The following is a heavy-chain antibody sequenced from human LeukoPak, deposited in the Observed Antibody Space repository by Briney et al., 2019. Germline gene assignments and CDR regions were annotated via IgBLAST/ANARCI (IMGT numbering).Heavy chain of an antibody. D-gene: IGHD3-3*01. Sequence: ASVKVSCKASGYTFTSYAMHWVRQAPGQRLEWMGWINAGNGNTKYSQEFQGRVTMTRDTSISTAYMELSRLRSDDTAVYYCAATIFGVVIQSPYYFDYWGQGTLVTVSS. CDR2: INAGNGNT. CDR3: AATIFGVVIQSPYYFDY. J-gene: IGHJ4*02. CDR1: GYTFTSYA. V-gene: IGHV1-3*01.